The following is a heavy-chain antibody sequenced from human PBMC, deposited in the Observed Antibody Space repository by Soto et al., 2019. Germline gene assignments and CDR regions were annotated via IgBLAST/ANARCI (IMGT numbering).Heavy chain of an antibody. J-gene: IGHJ4*02. CDR1: GGTFSSYA. V-gene: IGHV1-69*12. CDR2: IIPIFGTA. D-gene: IGHD3-22*01. Sequence: QVQLVQSGAEVKKPGSSVKVSCKASGGTFSSYAISWVRQAPGQGLEWMGGIIPIFGTANYAQKFQGRGTITAAESTSPSYMELSSLRAEDTAVYYCARAYYDRSAFDSWGQGTLVTVSS. CDR3: ARAYYDRSAFDS.